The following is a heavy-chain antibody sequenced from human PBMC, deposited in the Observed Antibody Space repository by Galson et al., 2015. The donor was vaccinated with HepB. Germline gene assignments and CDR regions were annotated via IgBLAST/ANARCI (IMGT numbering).Heavy chain of an antibody. CDR2: ISGSGGST. J-gene: IGHJ3*02. D-gene: IGHD3-22*01. CDR1: GFTFSSYA. CDR3: AKDNYYDSSGYYWSRVDAFDI. V-gene: IGHV3-23*01. Sequence: SLRLSCAASGFTFSSYAMSWVRQAPGKGLEWVSAISGSGGSTYYADSVKGRFTISRDNSKNTLYLQMNSLRAEDTAVYYCAKDNYYDSSGYYWSRVDAFDIWGQGTMVTVSS.